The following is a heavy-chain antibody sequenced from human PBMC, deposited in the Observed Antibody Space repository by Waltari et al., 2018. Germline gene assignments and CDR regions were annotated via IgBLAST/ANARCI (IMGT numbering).Heavy chain of an antibody. CDR1: GDSVNHANYY. V-gene: IGHV4-39*01. CDR3: ARRDHDFWSGYFSV. D-gene: IGHD3-3*01. J-gene: IGHJ6*02. CDR2: IYYTGST. Sequence: QLQLQESGPGLVRASETLSLTCTFSGDSVNHANYYWGWVRQSPRKGLEWIGTIYYTGSTSYNPSLKSRVTVSIDTSKNQFSLKLSSVTAADTAVYFCARRDHDFWSGYFSVWGQGTTVTVSS.